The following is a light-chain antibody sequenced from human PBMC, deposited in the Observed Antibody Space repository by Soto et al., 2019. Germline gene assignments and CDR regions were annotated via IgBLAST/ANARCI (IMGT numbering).Light chain of an antibody. CDR3: NSYTSSSTYV. J-gene: IGLJ1*01. CDR1: SSDVGRYNY. Sequence: QSALTQPASVSGSPGQSITISCTGTSSDVGRYNYVSWYQQHPGKAPKLIIYDVSNRPSGVSNRFSCSKSGNTASLTISWFHAEDEADYYCNSYTSSSTYVFGTGTKVTVL. CDR2: DVS. V-gene: IGLV2-14*01.